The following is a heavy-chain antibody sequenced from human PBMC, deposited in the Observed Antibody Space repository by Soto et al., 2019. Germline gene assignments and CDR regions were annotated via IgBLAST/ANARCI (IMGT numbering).Heavy chain of an antibody. CDR3: ARESGENWTYEAH. CDR2: ITVNGIT. D-gene: IGHD1-7*01. Sequence: QVQQLESGPGLVKPWDTLSLTCTVSGAYVSDFSWSWIRQPAGKGLEWIGRITVNGITQYTPSFCSRVTMCMDPSRNQFSLSLQSATAADTALYYCARESGENWTYEAHWGQGTLVTVSS. CDR1: GAYVSDFS. V-gene: IGHV4-4*07. J-gene: IGHJ1*01.